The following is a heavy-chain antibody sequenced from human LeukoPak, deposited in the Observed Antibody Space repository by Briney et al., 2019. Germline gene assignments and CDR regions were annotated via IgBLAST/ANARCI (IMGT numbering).Heavy chain of an antibody. CDR3: ARVHSVGRYDFWSGYPDYYYYGMDV. V-gene: IGHV3-33*01. J-gene: IGHJ6*02. CDR2: IWYDGSNK. Sequence: GGSLRLSCAASGFTFSSYGMHWVRQAPGKGLEWVAVIWYDGSNKYYADSVKGRFTISRDNSKNTLYLQMNSLRAEDTAVYYCARVHSVGRYDFWSGYPDYYYYGMDVWGQGTTVTVSS. D-gene: IGHD3-3*01. CDR1: GFTFSSYG.